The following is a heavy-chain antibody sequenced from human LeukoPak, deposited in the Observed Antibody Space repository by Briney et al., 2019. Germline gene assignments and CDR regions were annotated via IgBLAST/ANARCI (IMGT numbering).Heavy chain of an antibody. V-gene: IGHV3-23*01. Sequence: GGSLRLSCAASGFTFSSYAMSLVRQAPGKGLEWVSAISGSGGSTYYADSVKGRFTISRDNSKSTLYLQMNSLRAEDTAVYYCAKDRSIILWFGELLGYWGQGTLVTVSS. J-gene: IGHJ4*02. CDR2: ISGSGGST. D-gene: IGHD3-10*01. CDR3: AKDRSIILWFGELLGY. CDR1: GFTFSSYA.